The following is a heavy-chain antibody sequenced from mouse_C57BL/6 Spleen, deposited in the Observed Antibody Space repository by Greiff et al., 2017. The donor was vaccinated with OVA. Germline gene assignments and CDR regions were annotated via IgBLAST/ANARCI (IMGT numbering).Heavy chain of an antibody. CDR1: GYTFTSYW. CDR2: IDPSDSYT. D-gene: IGHD2-1*01. J-gene: IGHJ2*01. V-gene: IGHV1-50*01. Sequence: QVQLQQPGAELVKPGASVKLSCKASGYTFTSYWMQWVKQRPGQGLEWIGEIDPSDSYTNYNQKFKGKATLTVDTSSSTAYMQLSSLTSEDSAVYYCARDYGNLAYWGQGTTLTVSS. CDR3: ARDYGNLAY.